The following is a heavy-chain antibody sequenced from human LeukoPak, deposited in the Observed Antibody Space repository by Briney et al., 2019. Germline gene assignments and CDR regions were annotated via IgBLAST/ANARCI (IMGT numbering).Heavy chain of an antibody. V-gene: IGHV3-30*04. CDR3: ARSLGGSSGAFDI. J-gene: IGHJ3*02. CDR1: GFTFSSYA. CDR2: ISYDGSNK. D-gene: IGHD3-10*01. Sequence: GGSLRLSCAASGFTFSSYAMPWDRQAPGKGLEWVAVISYDGSNKYFADSVKGRFTISRDNSKNTLYLQMNSLRAEDTAVYYCARSLGGSSGAFDIWGQGTMVTVSS.